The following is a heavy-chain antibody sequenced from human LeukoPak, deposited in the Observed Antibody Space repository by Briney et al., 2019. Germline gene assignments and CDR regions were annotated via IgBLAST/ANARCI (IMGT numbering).Heavy chain of an antibody. Sequence: GGSLRLSCAASGFTFSSYSMNWVRQAPGKGLEWVSSISSSSSYIYYADSVKGRFTTSRDNAKNSLYLQMNSLRAEDTAVYYCARDMGSDFWSGYYRHDAIDIWGQGTMVTVSS. J-gene: IGHJ3*02. D-gene: IGHD3-3*01. CDR2: ISSSSSYI. CDR1: GFTFSSYS. CDR3: ARDMGSDFWSGYYRHDAIDI. V-gene: IGHV3-21*01.